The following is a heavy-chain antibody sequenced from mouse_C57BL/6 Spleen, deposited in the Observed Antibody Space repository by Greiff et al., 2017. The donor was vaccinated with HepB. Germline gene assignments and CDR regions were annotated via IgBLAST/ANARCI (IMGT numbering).Heavy chain of an antibody. CDR3: AIRSSGYNYAMDY. CDR2: FHPYNDDT. D-gene: IGHD3-2*02. J-gene: IGHJ4*01. CDR1: GYTFTTYP. Sequence: QVQLQQSGAELVKPGASVKMSCKASGYTFTTYPIEWMKQNHGKSLEWIGNFHPYNDDTKYNEKFKGKATLTVEKSSSTVYLELSRLTSDDSAVYDCAIRSSGYNYAMDYWGQGTSVTVSS. V-gene: IGHV1-47*01.